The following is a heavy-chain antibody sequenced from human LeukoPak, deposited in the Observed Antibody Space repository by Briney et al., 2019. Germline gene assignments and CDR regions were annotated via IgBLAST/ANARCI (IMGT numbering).Heavy chain of an antibody. V-gene: IGHV1-69*13. CDR1: GGTFSSYA. J-gene: IGHJ4*02. CDR3: ARTGADPFDY. Sequence: ASVKVSCKASGGTFSSYAISWVRQAPGQGLEWVGGIIPIFGTANYAQKFQGRVTITADESTSTAYMELSSLRSEDTAVYYCARTGADPFDYWGQGTLVTVSS. D-gene: IGHD6-19*01. CDR2: IIPIFGTA.